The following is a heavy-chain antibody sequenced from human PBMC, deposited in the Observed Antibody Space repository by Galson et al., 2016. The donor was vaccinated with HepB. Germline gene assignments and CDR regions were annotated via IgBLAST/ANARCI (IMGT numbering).Heavy chain of an antibody. J-gene: IGHJ6*04. V-gene: IGHV3-30*04. CDR3: VVLGYCTGGVGFSGTEYDYRMDA. CDR1: GFTFENYA. D-gene: IGHD2-8*02. CDR2: VSYDGESE. Sequence: SLRLSCAASGFTFENYAFHWVRQAPGKGLEWVAVVSYDGESEYYADSVRGRFSVSRDDFMRTVYLEMNSPTREDTAVDYCVVLGYCTGGVGFSGTEYDYRMDAWGKGTTVIVSS.